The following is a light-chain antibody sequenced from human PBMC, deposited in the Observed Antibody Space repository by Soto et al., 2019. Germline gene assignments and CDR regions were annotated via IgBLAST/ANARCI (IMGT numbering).Light chain of an antibody. V-gene: IGLV2-14*01. CDR2: DVR. CDR3: ISYTTISTYV. CDR1: SSDVGGYNY. J-gene: IGLJ1*01. Sequence: QSALTQPASVSGSPGQSITISCTGTSSDVGGYNYVSWYQQHPGKAPKLMLYDVRNRPSGVSNRFSGSKSVNTASLTISGLQAEDEADYYCISYTTISTYVFGTGTKLTVL.